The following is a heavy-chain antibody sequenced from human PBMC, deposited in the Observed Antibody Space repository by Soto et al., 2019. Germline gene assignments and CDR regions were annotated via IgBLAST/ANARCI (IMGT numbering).Heavy chain of an antibody. Sequence: QVQLQESGPGLVKPSQTLSLTCTVSGGSISSGAYYWSWIRQHPGKGLEWIGYIYYSGSTYYNPSIKSRVTISVDTSKTHFSLKLSSVTAADTAVYYCARDSGYNPAFDYWGQGTLVTVSS. CDR2: IYYSGST. V-gene: IGHV4-31*03. J-gene: IGHJ4*02. CDR1: GGSISSGAYY. CDR3: ARDSGYNPAFDY. D-gene: IGHD5-12*01.